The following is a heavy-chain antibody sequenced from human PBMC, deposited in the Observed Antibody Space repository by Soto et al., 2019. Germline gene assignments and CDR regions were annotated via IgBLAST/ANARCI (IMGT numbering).Heavy chain of an antibody. Sequence: GGSLRLSCAASGFTFSSYSMNWVRQAPGKGLEWVSSISSSSSYIYYADSVKGRFTISRDNAKNSLYLQMNSLRAEDTAVYYCARDIFSSGKWGWDYYYGMDVWGQGTTVTVYS. J-gene: IGHJ6*02. CDR1: GFTFSSYS. CDR3: ARDIFSSGKWGWDYYYGMDV. CDR2: ISSSSSYI. D-gene: IGHD3-9*01. V-gene: IGHV3-21*01.